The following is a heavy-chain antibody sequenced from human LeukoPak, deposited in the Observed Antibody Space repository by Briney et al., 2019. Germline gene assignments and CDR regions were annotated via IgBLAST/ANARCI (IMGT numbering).Heavy chain of an antibody. CDR3: ARGFDSKSTYFDY. D-gene: IGHD5-12*01. Sequence: SETLSLTCTVSGGSISIYYWNWIRQPPEKGLEWIGYISYSGSTNYNPSLKSRVTISLDTSKNQFSLNLRSVTAADTAVYYCARGFDSKSTYFDYWGQGTLVTVSS. CDR2: ISYSGST. CDR1: GGSISIYY. J-gene: IGHJ4*02. V-gene: IGHV4-59*01.